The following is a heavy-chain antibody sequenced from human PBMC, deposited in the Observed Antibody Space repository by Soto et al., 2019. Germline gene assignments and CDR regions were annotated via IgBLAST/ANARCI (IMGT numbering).Heavy chain of an antibody. CDR2: IYPGDSDT. Sequence: PGESLKISCKGSGYSFTSYWIGWVRQMPGKGLEWMGIIYPGDSDTRYSPSFQGQVTISADKSISTAYLQWSSLKASDTATYYCARHYRSSGDAFDIWGQGTMVTVSS. CDR1: GYSFTSYW. CDR3: ARHYRSSGDAFDI. V-gene: IGHV5-51*01. D-gene: IGHD6-6*01. J-gene: IGHJ3*02.